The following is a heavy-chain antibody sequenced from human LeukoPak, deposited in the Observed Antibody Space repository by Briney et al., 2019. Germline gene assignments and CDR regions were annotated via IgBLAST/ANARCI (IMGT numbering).Heavy chain of an antibody. D-gene: IGHD2-8*01. J-gene: IGHJ4*02. CDR1: VYTFTSYY. V-gene: IGHV1-46*01. CDR3: ARDTNEWCMNY. Sequence: ASVKVSCTASVYTFTSYYMHWVRQAPGQGLEWMGIINPSGGSTSYAQKFQGRVTLSRDTFTSTVYMELSSLRSEDTAVYYCARDTNEWCMNYWGQGTLVTVSS. CDR2: INPSGGST.